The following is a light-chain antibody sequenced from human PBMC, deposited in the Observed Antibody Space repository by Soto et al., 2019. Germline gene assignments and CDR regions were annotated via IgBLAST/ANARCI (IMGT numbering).Light chain of an antibody. Sequence: AIQMTQSPSSLSASVGDRVNITCRASQGIRNYLGWYQQKPGKAPNLLIYGASTLQSGVPSRFSGSGSGTDITLTINSLQPEDFATYYCLHDYNYPRTFGQGTRVDVK. J-gene: IGKJ1*01. CDR1: QGIRNY. CDR3: LHDYNYPRT. CDR2: GAS. V-gene: IGKV1-6*01.